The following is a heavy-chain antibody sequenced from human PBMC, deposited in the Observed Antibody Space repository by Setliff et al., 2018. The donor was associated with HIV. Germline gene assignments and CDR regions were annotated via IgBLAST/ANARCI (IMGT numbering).Heavy chain of an antibody. Sequence: PGGSLRLSCAASGFTFSDHYMDWVRQAPGKGLEWVGRIRNKANSYTTEYAASVKGRFTISRDESKNSVDLQMNSLKTEDTAVYYCARDMRDSSGHYFEDYWGQGTLVTVPS. D-gene: IGHD3-22*01. J-gene: IGHJ4*02. V-gene: IGHV3-72*01. CDR3: ARDMRDSSGHYFEDY. CDR1: GFTFSDHY. CDR2: IRNKANSYTT.